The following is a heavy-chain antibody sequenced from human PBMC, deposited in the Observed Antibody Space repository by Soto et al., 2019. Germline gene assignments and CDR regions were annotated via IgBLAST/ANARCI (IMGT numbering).Heavy chain of an antibody. D-gene: IGHD2-21*02. J-gene: IGHJ4*02. CDR1: GGSISSHS. Sequence: SETLSLTCTVSGGSISSHSWSWIRQPPGEGLEWIGHVYYSGSTNYNPSLKSRVTISVDTFKNQFSLRLTSVTAADTAVYYCAIHGVVTAPLGFVELAYWGQGIMVT. V-gene: IGHV4-59*08. CDR2: VYYSGST. CDR3: AIHGVVTAPLGFVELAY.